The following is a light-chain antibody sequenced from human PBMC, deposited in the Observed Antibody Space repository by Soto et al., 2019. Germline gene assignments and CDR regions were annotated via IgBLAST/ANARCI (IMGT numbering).Light chain of an antibody. CDR2: WAS. J-gene: IGKJ1*01. Sequence: DIVMTQSPDSLAVSLGERATINCKSSQSVLYSSNNKNYLAWYQQRPGQPTNLLIYWASTRESGVPDRFSGSGSGTDFTLTISSLQAEDVAIYYCHQYFSFPWTFGQGTKVEIK. CDR3: HQYFSFPWT. V-gene: IGKV4-1*01. CDR1: QSVLYSSNNKNY.